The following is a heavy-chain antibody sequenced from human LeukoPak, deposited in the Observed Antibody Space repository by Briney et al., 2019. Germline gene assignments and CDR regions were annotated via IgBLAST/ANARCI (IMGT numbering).Heavy chain of an antibody. CDR1: GFTFSNYA. D-gene: IGHD5-24*01. V-gene: IGHV3-30-3*01. Sequence: GGSLRLSYAASGFTFSNYAMHWVRQAPGKGLEWVAVVSDDGSYKNHADSVKGRFTISRDNSKNTLYLQMNSLRGEDTAVYYCARDLRSLEYWGQGTLVTVSS. J-gene: IGHJ4*02. CDR3: ARDLRSLEY. CDR2: VSDDGSYK.